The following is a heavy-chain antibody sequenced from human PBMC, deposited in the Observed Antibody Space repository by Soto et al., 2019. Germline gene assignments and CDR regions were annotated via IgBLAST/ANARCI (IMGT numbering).Heavy chain of an antibody. CDR1: GGSMSSGDYY. CDR2: IYDSGST. J-gene: IGHJ6*02. V-gene: IGHV4-30-4*01. Sequence: QVQLQESGPGLVKPSQTLSLICKVSGGSMSSGDYYWSWIRQPPGRGLEWIGNIYDSGSTYYSPSLKSRVTISVDTSRNQFSLKLRSVTAADTAVYYCARGSPGDYYPGMGVWGQGTTVTVSS. CDR3: ARGSPGDYYPGMGV.